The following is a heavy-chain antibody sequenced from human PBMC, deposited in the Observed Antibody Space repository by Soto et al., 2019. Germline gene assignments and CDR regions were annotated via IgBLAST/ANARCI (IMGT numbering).Heavy chain of an antibody. CDR1: GGSISSYY. D-gene: IGHD5-18*01. CDR2: IYYSGST. CDR3: ARRGYSYGSGYYYYGMDV. Sequence: PSETLSLTCTVSGGSISSYYWSWIRQPPGKGLEWIGYIYYSGSTNYNPSLKSRVTISVDTSKNQFSPKLSSVTAADTAVYYCARRGYSYGSGYYYYGMDVWGQGTTVTVS. V-gene: IGHV4-59*01. J-gene: IGHJ6*02.